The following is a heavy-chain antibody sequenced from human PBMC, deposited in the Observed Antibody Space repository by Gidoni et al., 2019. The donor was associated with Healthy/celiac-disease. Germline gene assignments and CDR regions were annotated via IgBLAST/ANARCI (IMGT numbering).Heavy chain of an antibody. CDR2: FRGSEGSN. CDR3: GRGGWGEWELLTY. D-gene: IGHD1-26*01. J-gene: IGHJ4*02. V-gene: IGHV3-23*01. Sequence: EVQLLESGGGLVQPGGSLRLSCAASGFTFNNYAMTWVRQAPGKGLGWVSLFRGSEGSNFTEDSVKGRFPLPRAISKTTLFLKRNSLGAEETALFYWGRGGWGEWELLTYWGQGTLVTVSS. CDR1: GFTFNNYA.